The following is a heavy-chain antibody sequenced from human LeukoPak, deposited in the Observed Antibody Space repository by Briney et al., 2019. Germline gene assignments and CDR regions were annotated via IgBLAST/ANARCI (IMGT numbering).Heavy chain of an antibody. D-gene: IGHD3-10*01. Sequence: ASVKVSCKASGFTFTSSAVQWVRQARGQRLEWIGWIVVGSGNTNYAQKFQERVTITRDMSTSTAYMELSSLRSEDTAVYYCAADRLLWFGELPIHGMGVWGKGTTVTISS. CDR3: AADRLLWFGELPIHGMGV. CDR2: IVVGSGNT. J-gene: IGHJ6*04. CDR1: GFTFTSSA. V-gene: IGHV1-58*01.